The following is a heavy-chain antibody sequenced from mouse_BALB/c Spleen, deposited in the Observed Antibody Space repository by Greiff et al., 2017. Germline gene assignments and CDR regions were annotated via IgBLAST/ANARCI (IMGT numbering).Heavy chain of an antibody. D-gene: IGHD1-1*01. V-gene: IGHV3-8*02. CDR1: GDSITSGY. CDR3: ARGGDGSSYLYYAMDY. J-gene: IGHJ4*01. Sequence: EVQLQQSGPSLVKPSQTLSLTCSVTGDSITSGYWNWIRKFPGNKLEYMGYISYSGSTYYNPSLISRISITRDTSKNQYYLQLNSVTTEDTATYYCARGGDGSSYLYYAMDYWGQGTSVTVSS. CDR2: ISYSGST.